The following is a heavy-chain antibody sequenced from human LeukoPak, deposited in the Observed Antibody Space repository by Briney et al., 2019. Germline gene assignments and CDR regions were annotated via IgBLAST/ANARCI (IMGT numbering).Heavy chain of an antibody. CDR3: AGGQWLPDY. D-gene: IGHD6-19*01. J-gene: IGHJ4*02. CDR1: GFTFGSYA. CDR2: ISDSGGRT. Sequence: GGSLRLSCAASGFTFGSYAMSWVRQAPGKGLEWVSAISDSGGRTYYADSVKGRFTISRGNSKNTLYLQMNSLRVEDTAIYYCAGGQWLPDYWGQGTLVTVSS. V-gene: IGHV3-23*01.